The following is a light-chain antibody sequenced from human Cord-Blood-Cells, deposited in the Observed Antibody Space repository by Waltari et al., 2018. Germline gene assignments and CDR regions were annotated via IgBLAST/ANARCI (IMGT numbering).Light chain of an antibody. Sequence: DIVMTQSPDPLAVSLGERATINCNTSQSVLYSSNNKNYLVWYQQKPGQPPKLLIYWASTRESGVPDRFSGSGSGTDFTLTISSLQAEDVAVYYCQQYYSTPYTFGQGTKLEIK. CDR2: WAS. V-gene: IGKV4-1*01. CDR3: QQYYSTPYT. J-gene: IGKJ2*01. CDR1: QSVLYSSNNKNY.